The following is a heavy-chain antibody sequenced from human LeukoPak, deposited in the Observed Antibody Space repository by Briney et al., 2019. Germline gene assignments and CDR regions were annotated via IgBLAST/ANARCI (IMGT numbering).Heavy chain of an antibody. CDR2: IYHSGST. D-gene: IGHD3-10*01. CDR1: GGSISSGGYS. Sequence: SQTLSLTCAVSGGSISSGGYSWSWIRQPPGKGLEWIGYIYHSGSTYYNPSLKSRVTMSVDTSKNQFSLKLSSVTAADTAVYYCARDRVMVRGIDIWGQGTMVTVSS. V-gene: IGHV4-30-2*01. J-gene: IGHJ3*02. CDR3: ARDRVMVRGIDI.